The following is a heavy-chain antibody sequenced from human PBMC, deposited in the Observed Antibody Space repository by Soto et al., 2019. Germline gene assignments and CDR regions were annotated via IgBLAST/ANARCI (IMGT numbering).Heavy chain of an antibody. V-gene: IGHV4-31*11. J-gene: IGHJ4*02. CDR1: GGSFSGYY. CDR2: IYYIGST. CDR3: AREPLD. Sequence: PSETLSLTCAVYGGSFSGYYWTWIRQHPGKGLEWIGYIYYIGSTYYNPSLKSRVTISVDTSKNQFSLKLSSVTAADTAVYYCAREPLDWGQGTLVTVSS.